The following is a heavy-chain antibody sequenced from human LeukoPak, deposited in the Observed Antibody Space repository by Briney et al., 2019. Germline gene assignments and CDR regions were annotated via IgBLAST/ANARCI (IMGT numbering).Heavy chain of an antibody. V-gene: IGHV3-74*01. CDR2: INTDGSST. CDR1: GFTFSSYW. J-gene: IGHJ4*02. D-gene: IGHD1-26*01. Sequence: GGSLRLSCAASGFTFSSYWMHWVRQAPGKGLVWVSRINTDGSSTSYADSVKGRFTISRDNAKNTLYLQMNSLRAEDTAVYYCARDPDQIEGANFHYWGQGILVTVSS. CDR3: ARDPDQIEGANFHY.